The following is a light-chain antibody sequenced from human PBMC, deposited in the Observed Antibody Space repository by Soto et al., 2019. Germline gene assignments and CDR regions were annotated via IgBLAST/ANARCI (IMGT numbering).Light chain of an antibody. CDR1: QSISSW. CDR2: DAS. Sequence: DIQMTQSPSTLSASVGDRVTITCRASQSISSWLAWYQQKPGKAPKLLIYDASSLEIGVPSRFSGSGSGTEFTLTIISLQPDDFATYYGQQYNSYSGTFGQGTKVEIK. J-gene: IGKJ1*01. CDR3: QQYNSYSGT. V-gene: IGKV1-5*01.